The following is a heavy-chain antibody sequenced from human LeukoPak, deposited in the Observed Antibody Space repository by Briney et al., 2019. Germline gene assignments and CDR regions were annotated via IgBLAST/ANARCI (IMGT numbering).Heavy chain of an antibody. V-gene: IGHV3-23*01. J-gene: IGHJ5*02. CDR3: AKGLGNWFDP. CDR1: AFTFSSYA. CDR2: ISGSGDRT. D-gene: IGHD4-17*01. Sequence: GGSLRLSCAASAFTFSSYAMSLVRQAPGKGLEWVSSISGSGDRTYYADSVKGRFTISRDNSKNTLNLQMNSLRAEDTAVYYCAKGLGNWFDPWGQGTLVTVSS.